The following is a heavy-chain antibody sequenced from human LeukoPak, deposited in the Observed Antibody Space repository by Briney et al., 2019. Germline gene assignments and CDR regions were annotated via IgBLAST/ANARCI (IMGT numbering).Heavy chain of an antibody. D-gene: IGHD2-15*01. CDR3: ARGVVAAPPTLDY. CDR2: INHSGST. CDR1: GGSFSGYY. V-gene: IGHV4-34*01. Sequence: ASETLSLTCAVYGGSFSGYYWSWIRQPPGKGLEWIGEINHSGSTNYNPSLKSRVTISVDTSKNQFSLKLSSVTAADTAVYYCARGVVAAPPTLDYWGQGTLVTVSS. J-gene: IGHJ4*02.